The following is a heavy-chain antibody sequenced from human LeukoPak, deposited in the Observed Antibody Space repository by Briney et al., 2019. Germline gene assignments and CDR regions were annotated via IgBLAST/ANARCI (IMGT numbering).Heavy chain of an antibody. V-gene: IGHV3-21*01. J-gene: IGHJ5*02. CDR3: ASYRIGYCSGDTCYADWFDP. Sequence: GGSLRLSCAASGFTFSSYSMNWVRQAPGKGLEWVSSISGSSSYIYYADSVKGRFTISRDNAKNSLYLQMNNLRAEDTAVYYCASYRIGYCSGDTCYADWFDPWGQGTLVTVSS. D-gene: IGHD2-15*01. CDR1: GFTFSSYS. CDR2: ISGSSSYI.